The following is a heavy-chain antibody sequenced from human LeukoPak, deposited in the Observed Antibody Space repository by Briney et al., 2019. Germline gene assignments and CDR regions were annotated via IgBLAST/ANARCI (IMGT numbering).Heavy chain of an antibody. J-gene: IGHJ5*02. CDR1: GYTFTGYY. V-gene: IGHV1-2*06. D-gene: IGHD4-17*01. Sequence: ASVKVSCXASGYTFTGYYMHWVRLAPGQGLEWMGRINPNSGGTNYAQKFQGRVTMTRDTSISTAYMELSRLRSDDTAVYYCATDNYGDYERDWFDPWGQGTLVTVSS. CDR3: ATDNYGDYERDWFDP. CDR2: INPNSGGT.